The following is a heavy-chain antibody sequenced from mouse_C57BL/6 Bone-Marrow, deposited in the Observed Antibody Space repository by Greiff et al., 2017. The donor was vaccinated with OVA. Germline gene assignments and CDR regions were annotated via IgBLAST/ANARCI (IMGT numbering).Heavy chain of an antibody. CDR1: GFNIKDDY. CDR3: TYYYGSPPYYFDY. Sequence: VHVKQSGAELVRPGASVKLSCTASGFNIKDDYMHWVKQRPEQGLEWIGWIDPENGDTEYASKFQGKATITADTSSNTAYLQLSSLTSEDTAVYYCTYYYGSPPYYFDYWGQGTTLTVSS. D-gene: IGHD1-1*01. CDR2: IDPENGDT. V-gene: IGHV14-4*01. J-gene: IGHJ2*01.